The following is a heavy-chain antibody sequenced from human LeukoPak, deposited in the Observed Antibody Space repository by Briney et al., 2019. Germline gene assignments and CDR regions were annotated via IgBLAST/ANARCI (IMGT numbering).Heavy chain of an antibody. Sequence: GESLKISCKGSGYSFTSYWIGGVRQMPGKGLEWMGIIYPGDSDTRYSPSFQGQVTISADKSISTAYRQWSSLKASDTAMYYCARWDYVWGSYRQYYFDYWGQGTLVTVSS. J-gene: IGHJ4*02. CDR1: GYSFTSYW. V-gene: IGHV5-51*01. CDR3: ARWDYVWGSYRQYYFDY. D-gene: IGHD3-16*02. CDR2: IYPGDSDT.